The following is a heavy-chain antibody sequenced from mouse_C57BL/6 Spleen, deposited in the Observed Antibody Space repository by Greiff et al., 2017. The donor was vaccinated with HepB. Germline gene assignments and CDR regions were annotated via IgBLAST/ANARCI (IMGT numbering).Heavy chain of an antibody. J-gene: IGHJ3*01. CDR3: ARALWDGFAY. V-gene: IGHV5-4*03. CDR1: GFTFSSYA. Sequence: EVMLVESGGGLVKPGGSLKLSCAASGFTFSSYAMSWVRQTPEKRLEWVATISDGGSYTYYPDNVKGRFTISRDNAKNNLYLQMSHLKSEDTAMYYCARALWDGFAYWGQGTLVTVSA. D-gene: IGHD4-1*01. CDR2: ISDGGSYT.